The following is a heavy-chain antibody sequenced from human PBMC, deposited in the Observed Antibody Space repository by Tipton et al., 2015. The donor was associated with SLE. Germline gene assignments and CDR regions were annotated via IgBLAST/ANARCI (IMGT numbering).Heavy chain of an antibody. J-gene: IGHJ1*01. CDR2: IYNSGST. D-gene: IGHD2-2*01. V-gene: IGHV4-39*07. CDR1: GGSISSSSYY. CDR3: ARGPADAEYFQH. Sequence: TLSLTCTVSGGSISSSSYYWGWIRQPPGKGLEWIGTIYNSGSTYYSPSLKSRVTISIDRSKNQFSLKLSSVTAADTAFYYCARGPADAEYFQHWGQGTLVIVSS.